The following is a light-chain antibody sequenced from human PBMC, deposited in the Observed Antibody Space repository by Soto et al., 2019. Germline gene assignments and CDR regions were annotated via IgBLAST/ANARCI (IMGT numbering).Light chain of an antibody. CDR1: SSDVGNYIF. J-gene: IGLJ1*01. CDR3: FSSTTSASYV. V-gene: IGLV2-14*01. CDR2: DIN. Sequence: QSALTQPASVSGSPGQSITISCTGTSSDVGNYIFVSWYRQHPGKAPKLMIYDINNRPSGVSNRFSGSKYGNTASLTISGLQAEDEADYYCFSSTTSASYVFGTGTKVTVL.